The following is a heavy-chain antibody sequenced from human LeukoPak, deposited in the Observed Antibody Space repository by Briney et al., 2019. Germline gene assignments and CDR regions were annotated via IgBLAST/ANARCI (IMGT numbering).Heavy chain of an antibody. CDR1: GFTFGDYA. D-gene: IGHD6-19*01. V-gene: IGHV3-49*03. Sequence: GGSLRLSCTASGFTFGDYAMSWFRQAPGRGLEWVGFIRSKAYGGTTEYAASVKGRFTISRDDSKSIAYLQMNSLKTEDTAVYYCTRAGSSGWYSFYYYYYGMDVWGQGTTVTVSS. CDR3: TRAGSSGWYSFYYYYYGMDV. J-gene: IGHJ6*02. CDR2: IRSKAYGGTT.